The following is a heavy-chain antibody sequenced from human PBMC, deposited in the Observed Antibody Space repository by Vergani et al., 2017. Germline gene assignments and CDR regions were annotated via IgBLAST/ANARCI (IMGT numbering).Heavy chain of an antibody. J-gene: IGHJ4*02. CDR3: ARVERGYCSGGSCYHYFDY. V-gene: IGHV4-39*01. Sequence: QVQLQESGPGLVKPSETLSLTCTVSGDSVISTDYHWGWIRQPPGKGLEWIGSMDYSGSTSYNPSLESRISISFETPKNQFSLRLTSVTAADTAVYYCARVERGYCSGGSCYHYFDYWGQGTLVTVSS. D-gene: IGHD2-15*01. CDR1: GDSVISTDYH. CDR2: MDYSGST.